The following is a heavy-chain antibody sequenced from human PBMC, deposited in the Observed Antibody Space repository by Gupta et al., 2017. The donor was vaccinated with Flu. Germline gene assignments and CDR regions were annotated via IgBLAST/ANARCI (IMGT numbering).Heavy chain of an antibody. J-gene: IGHJ4*02. CDR1: GFTFGDYA. CDR3: TKVTSRKWVEMATTEDFDY. CDR2: IRSKAYGGTT. Sequence: EVQLVESGGGLVQPGRSLRLSCTASGFTFGDYAMSWVRQAPGKGLEWVGFIRSKAYGGTTEYAASVKGRFTISRDDSKSIAYLQMNSLKTEDTAVYYCTKVTSRKWVEMATTEDFDYWGQGTLVTVSS. V-gene: IGHV3-49*04. D-gene: IGHD1-1*01.